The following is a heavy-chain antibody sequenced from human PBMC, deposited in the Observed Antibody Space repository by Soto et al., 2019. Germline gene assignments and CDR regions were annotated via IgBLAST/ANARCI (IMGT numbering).Heavy chain of an antibody. CDR1: GLTFSSYT. CDR2: ISSGSSYI. V-gene: IGHV3-21*01. J-gene: IGHJ5*01. Sequence: GGSLRLSCAASGLTFSSYTMNWVRQAPGKGLEWISSISSGSSYIYYAGSVKGRFTISRDNAKNSLFLQMNSLRADDTAVYYCARDILSGGAYPDSWGQGTKVTVSS. D-gene: IGHD3-10*01. CDR3: ARDILSGGAYPDS.